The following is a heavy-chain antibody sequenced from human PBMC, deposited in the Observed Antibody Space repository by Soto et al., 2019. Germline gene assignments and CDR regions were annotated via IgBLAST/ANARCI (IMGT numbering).Heavy chain of an antibody. D-gene: IGHD1-26*01. V-gene: IGHV4-30-2*01. Sequence: TLSLTCAVSGGSISSGGYSWSWIRQPPGKGLEWIGYIYHSGSTYYNPSLKSRVTISVDRSKNQFSLKLSSVTAADTAVYYCARRESGGDWFDPWGQGTLVTVSS. CDR2: IYHSGST. J-gene: IGHJ5*02. CDR3: ARRESGGDWFDP. CDR1: GGSISSGGYS.